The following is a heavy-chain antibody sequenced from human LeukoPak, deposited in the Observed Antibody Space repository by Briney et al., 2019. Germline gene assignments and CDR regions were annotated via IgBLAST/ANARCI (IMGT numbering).Heavy chain of an antibody. CDR2: ISISGSTI. Sequence: PGGSLRLSCAASGFTFSSYEMNWVRQAPGKGLEWVSYISISGSTIYYADSVKGRFTISRDNAKNSLYLQMNSLRAEDTAVYYCARETTSRLNYYDSSGYYSPNYYYYMDVWGKGTTVTVSS. CDR1: GFTFSSYE. J-gene: IGHJ6*03. D-gene: IGHD3-22*01. V-gene: IGHV3-48*03. CDR3: ARETTSRLNYYDSSGYYSPNYYYYMDV.